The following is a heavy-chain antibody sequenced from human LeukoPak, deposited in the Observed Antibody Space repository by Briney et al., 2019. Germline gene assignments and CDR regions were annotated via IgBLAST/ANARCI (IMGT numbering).Heavy chain of an antibody. D-gene: IGHD2-8*01. CDR2: IYTSVNT. CDR3: ARDRSSDTRMVDF. J-gene: IGHJ4*02. Sequence: SETLSLICTVSGGSISGYYWRWIRQPAGKGLEWIGRIYTSVNTNYTPYLKGRVTMSVDTSKNQCSLKISSVTAADTAVYYCARDRSSDTRMVDFWGEGTLVTVSS. V-gene: IGHV4-4*07. CDR1: GGSISGYY.